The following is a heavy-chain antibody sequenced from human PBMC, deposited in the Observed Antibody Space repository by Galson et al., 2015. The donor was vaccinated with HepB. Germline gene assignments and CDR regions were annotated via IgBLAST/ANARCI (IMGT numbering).Heavy chain of an antibody. CDR1: GFTFSSYG. J-gene: IGHJ4*02. CDR2: IRYDGSNK. Sequence: SLRLSCAASGFTFSSYGMHWVRQAPGKGLEWVAFIRYDGSNKYYADSVKGRFTISRDNSKNTLYLQMNSLRAEDTAVYYCAKLHGDSTYGLGYWGQGSLVPVSS. D-gene: IGHD4-17*01. V-gene: IGHV3-30*02. CDR3: AKLHGDSTYGLGY.